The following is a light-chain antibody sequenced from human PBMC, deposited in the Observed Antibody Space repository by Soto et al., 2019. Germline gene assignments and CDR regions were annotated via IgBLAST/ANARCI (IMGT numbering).Light chain of an antibody. CDR2: GAS. V-gene: IGKV3-15*01. CDR3: QQYNNWPYT. CDR1: QTVGTN. Sequence: EVVLTQSPATLSVSPGERATLSCRARQTVGTNLAWYQQRPGQAPRLLIYGASTRATGIPARFSGSGSGSEFTLTISSLQSDDFAVYSCQQYNNWPYTFGQGTKLEIK. J-gene: IGKJ2*01.